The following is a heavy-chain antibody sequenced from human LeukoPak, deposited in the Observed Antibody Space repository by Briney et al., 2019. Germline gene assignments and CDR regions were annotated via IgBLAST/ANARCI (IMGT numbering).Heavy chain of an antibody. J-gene: IGHJ5*02. V-gene: IGHV4-30-4*01. CDR2: IYYSGAT. Sequence: PSQTLSLTCTVSGVSISSGDYYWPWLRQPPGKGLEWIGYIYYSGATYYNPSLKSRVTISVDTSKNQFSLELSSVTAADTAVYYCARSSGYYGSGSYVDPWGQGTLVTVSS. CDR3: ARSSGYYGSGSYVDP. CDR1: GVSISSGDYY. D-gene: IGHD3-10*01.